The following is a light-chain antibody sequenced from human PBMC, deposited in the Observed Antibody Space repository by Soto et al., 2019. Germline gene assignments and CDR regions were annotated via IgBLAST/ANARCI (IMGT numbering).Light chain of an antibody. CDR1: QSINKY. CDR3: QQSYITPYT. J-gene: IGKJ2*01. V-gene: IGKV1-39*01. Sequence: DIQMTQSPSSLSASVGDRITITCRASQSINKYLNWYQHKPGKAPKLLIYATSSFQSGVPSRFSGGGSGTDFTLAISSLQPEDFATYYCQQSYITPYTFGQGTKLEI. CDR2: ATS.